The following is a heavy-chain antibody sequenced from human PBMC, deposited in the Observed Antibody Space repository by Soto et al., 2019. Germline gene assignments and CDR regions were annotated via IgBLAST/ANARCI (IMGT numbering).Heavy chain of an antibody. CDR1: GFTFSSYA. D-gene: IGHD6-19*01. V-gene: IGHV3-23*01. J-gene: IGHJ5*02. CDR2: ISGSGGST. Sequence: GGSLRLSCAASGFTFSSYAMSWVRQAPGKGLEWVSAISGSGGSTYYADSVKGRFTISRDNSKNTLYLQMNSLRAEDTAVYYCAKDRGSGWSKGIWYNWFDPWGQGTLVTVSS. CDR3: AKDRGSGWSKGIWYNWFDP.